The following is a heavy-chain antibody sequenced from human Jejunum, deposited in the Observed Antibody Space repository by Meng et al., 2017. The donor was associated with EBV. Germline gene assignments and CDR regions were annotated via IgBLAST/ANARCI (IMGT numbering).Heavy chain of an antibody. CDR1: RGSFSGYY. V-gene: IGHV4-34*02. D-gene: IGHD3-16*02. Sequence: QGQLQQWGGGLVKPSETLSLTCAGYRGSFSGYYWSWIRQHPGKGLEWIGEINHSGSTNYNPSLRSRVTISVETSKNQFSLRLNSVTAADTAVYYCARVAFSYTTRSLDSWGQGTLVTVSS. CDR2: INHSGST. J-gene: IGHJ4*02. CDR3: ARVAFSYTTRSLDS.